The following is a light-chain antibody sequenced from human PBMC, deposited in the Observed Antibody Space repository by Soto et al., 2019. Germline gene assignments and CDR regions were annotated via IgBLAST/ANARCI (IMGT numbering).Light chain of an antibody. CDR1: QSISSY. CDR3: LQDHNYPRS. V-gene: IGKV1-39*01. Sequence: DIQMTQSPSSLSASVGDRVTITCRASQSISSYLNWYQQKPGKAPNLLIYAASSLQSGVPSRFSGSGSGTDFTLTISSLQPEDFATYYCLQDHNYPRSFGGGTKV. J-gene: IGKJ4*01. CDR2: AAS.